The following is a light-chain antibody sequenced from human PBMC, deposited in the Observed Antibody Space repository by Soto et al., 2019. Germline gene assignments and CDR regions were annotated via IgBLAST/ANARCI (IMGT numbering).Light chain of an antibody. CDR3: MHGTHWPYT. V-gene: IGKV2-30*01. Sequence: DVVMPQSPLSLPVTLGQPASISCRSSQSPEYSDGNTYLNWFQQRPGQSPRRLIYKVSNRDSGVPGRFSGSGGGTDFTRRISCVEAEDVGVYYCMHGTHWPYTFGQGTKLEIK. CDR1: QSPEYSDGNTY. CDR2: KVS. J-gene: IGKJ2*01.